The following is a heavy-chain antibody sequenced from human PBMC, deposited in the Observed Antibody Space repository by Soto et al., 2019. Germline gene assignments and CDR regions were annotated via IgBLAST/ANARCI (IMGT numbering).Heavy chain of an antibody. J-gene: IGHJ6*02. CDR2: IHWNDDK. Sequence: QITLKEAGPTLVRPTQTLTLTCSFSGFSLSTTGEGVGWLRQPPGKALEWLALIHWNDDKRYNPSLRRRLTITKDNSRREVVLSLNNMDPVETGTYYCAHRCLGDTSHDYYGLDVLCQGTTVIVSS. V-gene: IGHV2-5*01. D-gene: IGHD3-3*01. CDR1: GFSLSTTGEG. CDR3: AHRCLGDTSHDYYGLDV.